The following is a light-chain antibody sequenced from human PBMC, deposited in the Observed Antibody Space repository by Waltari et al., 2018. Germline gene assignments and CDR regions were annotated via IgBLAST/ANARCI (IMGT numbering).Light chain of an antibody. CDR3: QQRSKWPWS. J-gene: IGKJ1*01. V-gene: IGKV3-11*01. CDR2: DAS. Sequence: EIVLTQSPATLSLSPGERATLSCRASQSVNSQLAWYQHTPGQAPRLLIYDASIRVTGISARFSGSGSGTDFTLTISSLEPEDFAVYYCQQRSKWPWSFGQGTKVEIK. CDR1: QSVNSQ.